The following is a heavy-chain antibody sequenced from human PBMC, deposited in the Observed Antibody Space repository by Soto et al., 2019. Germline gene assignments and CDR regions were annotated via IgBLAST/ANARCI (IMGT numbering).Heavy chain of an antibody. D-gene: IGHD2-2*02. Sequence: ASVKVSCKASGYTFTSYYMHWVRQAPGQGLEWMGIINPSGGSTSYAQKFQGRVTMTRDTSTSTVYMELSSLRSEDTAVYYCARGEGYCSSTSCHTSPGYYYYGMDVWGQGTTVTVSS. V-gene: IGHV1-46*01. J-gene: IGHJ6*02. CDR1: GYTFTSYY. CDR2: INPSGGST. CDR3: ARGEGYCSSTSCHTSPGYYYYGMDV.